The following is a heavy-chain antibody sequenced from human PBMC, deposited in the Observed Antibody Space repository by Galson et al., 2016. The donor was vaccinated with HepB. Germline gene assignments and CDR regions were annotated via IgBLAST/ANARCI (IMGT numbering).Heavy chain of an antibody. Sequence: SLRLSCAASGFTFSNYNMNWVRQAPGKGLEWVSSISSSRTYIYYADSVVGRFTISRDNAKNSLYLQMNSLRAEETAVYYCARDPTSDLGGESIPDLPYFDLWGRGTLVTVSS. D-gene: IGHD2-15*01. CDR3: ARDPTSDLGGESIPDLPYFDL. V-gene: IGHV3-21*06. CDR1: GFTFSNYN. J-gene: IGHJ2*01. CDR2: ISSSRTYI.